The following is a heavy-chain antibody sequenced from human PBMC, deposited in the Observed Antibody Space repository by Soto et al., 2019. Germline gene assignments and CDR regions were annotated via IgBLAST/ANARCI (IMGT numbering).Heavy chain of an antibody. D-gene: IGHD3-16*01. CDR2: ISSSSSYI. CDR3: ARDPPTMITTYDY. J-gene: IGHJ4*02. Sequence: GGSLRLSCAASGFTFSSYSMNWVRQAPGKGLEWVSSISSSSSYIYYADSVKGRFTISRDNAKNSLYLQMNSLRAEDTAVYYCARDPPTMITTYDYWGQGTLVTVSS. V-gene: IGHV3-21*01. CDR1: GFTFSSYS.